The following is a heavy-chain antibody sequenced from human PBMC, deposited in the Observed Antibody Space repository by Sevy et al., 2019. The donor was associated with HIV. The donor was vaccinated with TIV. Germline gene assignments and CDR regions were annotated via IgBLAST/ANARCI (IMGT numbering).Heavy chain of an antibody. CDR2: INYSGST. D-gene: IGHD6-19*01. V-gene: IGHV4-59*01. CDR3: XRDPITVAPYFDY. CDR1: GGSISSYY. J-gene: IGHJ4*02. Sequence: SETLSLTCTVSGGSISSYYCSWIRQPPGKGLEWIGYINYSGSTNYNPSLKSRVTISIDTSKNQFSLKLTSGTAADTAVYYCXRDPITVAPYFDYWSQGTLVTVSS.